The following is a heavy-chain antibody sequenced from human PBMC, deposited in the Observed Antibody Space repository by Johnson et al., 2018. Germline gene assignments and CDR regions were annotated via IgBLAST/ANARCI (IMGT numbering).Heavy chain of an antibody. J-gene: IGHJ1*01. CDR1: GFTFDDYA. CDR2: ISWNGGSV. Sequence: EVQLVESGGGLVQPGRSLRLSCAASGFTFDDYAMHWVRQAPGKGLEWVSGISWNGGSVGYADSVKGRFTISRDNAKNSLYLQMNSLRAEDTALYYCARDIYYDSPGGYFHYWGQGTLVTVSS. V-gene: IGHV3-9*01. CDR3: ARDIYYDSPGGYFHY. D-gene: IGHD3-22*01.